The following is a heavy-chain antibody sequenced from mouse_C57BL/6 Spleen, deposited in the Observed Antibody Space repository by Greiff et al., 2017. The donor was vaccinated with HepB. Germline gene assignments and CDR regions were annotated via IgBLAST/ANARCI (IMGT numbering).Heavy chain of an antibody. CDR3: ARDRSSYSYYYAMDY. Sequence: EVKLVESEGGLVQPGRSMKLSCTASGFTFSDYYMAWVRQVPEKGLEWVANINYDGSSTYYLDSLKSRFIISRDNAKNILYLQMSSLKSEDTATYYCARDRSSYSYYYAMDYWGQGTSVTVSS. CDR1: GFTFSDYY. D-gene: IGHD1-1*01. CDR2: INYDGSST. V-gene: IGHV5-16*01. J-gene: IGHJ4*01.